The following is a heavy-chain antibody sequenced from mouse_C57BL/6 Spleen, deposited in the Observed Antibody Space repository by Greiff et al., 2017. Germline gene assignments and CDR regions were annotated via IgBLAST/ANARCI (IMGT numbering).Heavy chain of an antibody. CDR2: IYPGDGDT. J-gene: IGHJ4*01. Sequence: QVQLKQSGAELVKPGASVKISCKASGYAFSSYWMNWVKQRPGKGLEWIGQIYPGDGDTNYNGKFKGKATLTADKSSSTAYMQLSSLTSEDSAVYFCAGGVTTSGYYAMDYWGQGTSVTVSS. CDR1: GYAFSSYW. CDR3: AGGVTTSGYYAMDY. D-gene: IGHD2-2*01. V-gene: IGHV1-80*01.